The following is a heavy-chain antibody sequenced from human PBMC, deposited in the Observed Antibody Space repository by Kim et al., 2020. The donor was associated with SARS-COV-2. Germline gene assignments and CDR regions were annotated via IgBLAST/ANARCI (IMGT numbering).Heavy chain of an antibody. Sequence: SETLSLTCTVSGGSISSGDYYWSWIRQPPGKGLEWIGYIYYSGSTYYNPSLKSRVTISVDTSKNQFSLKLSSVTAADTAVYYCASLEYSSSWYYFDYWGQGTLVTVSS. CDR1: GGSISSGDYY. D-gene: IGHD6-13*01. V-gene: IGHV4-30-4*01. CDR2: IYYSGST. CDR3: ASLEYSSSWYYFDY. J-gene: IGHJ4*02.